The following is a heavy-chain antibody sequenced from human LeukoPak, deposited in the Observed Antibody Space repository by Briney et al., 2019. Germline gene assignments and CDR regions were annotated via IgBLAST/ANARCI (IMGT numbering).Heavy chain of an antibody. D-gene: IGHD3-22*01. CDR2: IYYSGST. J-gene: IGHJ4*02. CDR1: GGSISSYY. Sequence: SETLSLTCTVSGGSISSYYWSWIRQPPGKGLEWIGYIYYSGSTNYNPSLKSRVTISVDTSKNQFSLKLSSVTAADTAVYYCARDGDSSGYIPFWDYWGQGTLVTVSS. CDR3: ARDGDSSGYIPFWDY. V-gene: IGHV4-59*12.